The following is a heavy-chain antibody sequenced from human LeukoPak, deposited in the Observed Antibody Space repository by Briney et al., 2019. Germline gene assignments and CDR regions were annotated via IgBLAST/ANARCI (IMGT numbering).Heavy chain of an antibody. Sequence: ASVKVSCKASGYTFTGYYMHWVRQALGQGLEWMGWINPNSGGTNYAQKFQGRVTMTRDTSISTAYMELSRLRSDDTAVYYCARARPTRYYDILTGYYPSYYYYGMDVWGQGTTVTVSS. CDR3: ARARPTRYYDILTGYYPSYYYYGMDV. CDR2: INPNSGGT. D-gene: IGHD3-9*01. V-gene: IGHV1-2*02. CDR1: GYTFTGYY. J-gene: IGHJ6*02.